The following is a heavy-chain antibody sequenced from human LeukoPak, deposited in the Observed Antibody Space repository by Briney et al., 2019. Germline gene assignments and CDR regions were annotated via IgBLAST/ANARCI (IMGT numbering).Heavy chain of an antibody. J-gene: IGHJ4*02. CDR3: ARASWVSTTDAVR. CDR2: IRGNGET. Sequence: GGSLRLSCVATGLSFSSFAMSWVRQGPARGLEWVSSIRGNGETFYGDSVKGRFTFYSDSSTNTVYFQLNNLRVEDTAIYYCARASWVSTTDAVRWGQGTLVTVSS. D-gene: IGHD3-10*01. CDR1: GLSFSSFA. V-gene: IGHV3-23*01.